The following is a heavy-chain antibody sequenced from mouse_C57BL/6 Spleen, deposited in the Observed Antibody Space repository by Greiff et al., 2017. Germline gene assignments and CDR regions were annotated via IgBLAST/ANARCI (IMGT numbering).Heavy chain of an antibody. CDR2: INPNNGGT. D-gene: IGHD1-1*01. J-gene: IGHJ1*03. V-gene: IGHV1-26*01. CDR1: GYTFTDYY. Sequence: VQLKQSGPELVKPGASVKISCKASGYTFTDYYMNWVKQSHGKSLEWIGDINPNNGGTSYNQKFKGKATLTVDKSSSTAYMELRSLTSEDSAVYYCARTYGSSYDWYFDVWGTGTTVTVSS. CDR3: ARTYGSSYDWYFDV.